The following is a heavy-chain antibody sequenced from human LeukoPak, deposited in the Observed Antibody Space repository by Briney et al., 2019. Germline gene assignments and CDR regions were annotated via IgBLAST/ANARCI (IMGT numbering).Heavy chain of an antibody. J-gene: IGHJ6*03. V-gene: IGHV3-30*02. CDR2: IRYDGSNK. D-gene: IGHD6-13*01. CDR3: AKDGAREERGRRYSSSWYPTYMDV. Sequence: PGGSLRLSCAASGFTFSSYGMHWVRQAPGKGLEWVAFIRYDGSNKYYADSVKGRFTISRDNSKNTLYLQMNSLRAEDTAVYYCAKDGAREERGRRYSSSWYPTYMDVWGKGTTVTVSS. CDR1: GFTFSSYG.